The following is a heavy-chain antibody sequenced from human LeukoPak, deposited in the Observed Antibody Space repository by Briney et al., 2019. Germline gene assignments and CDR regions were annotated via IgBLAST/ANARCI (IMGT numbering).Heavy chain of an antibody. CDR1: GGSITSSNW. Sequence: SETLSLTCAVSGGSITSSNWWSWVRQPPGKGLEWIGEIYYTGNTNYNPSLKSRVTISVDTSKNQFSLKLSSVTAADTAVYYCARGYSYYSYYMDVWGKGTTVTISS. CDR3: ARGYSYYSYYMDV. D-gene: IGHD5-18*01. J-gene: IGHJ6*03. V-gene: IGHV4-4*02. CDR2: IYYTGNT.